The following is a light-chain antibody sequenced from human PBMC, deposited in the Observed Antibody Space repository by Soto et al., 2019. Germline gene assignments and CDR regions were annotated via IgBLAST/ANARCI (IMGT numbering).Light chain of an antibody. CDR2: CAS. J-gene: IGKJ4*01. V-gene: IGKV3-20*01. CDR1: QSGSNTY. Sequence: EIELTQSPGTLSLSPGERATLSCRASQSGSNTYLAWHQQKRGQAPRILIYCASSRATGIPDRFSGSRSGTDFTLTINSLEHEDFAMYSCQPYGSSHTFGGGNKVEIK. CDR3: QPYGSSHT.